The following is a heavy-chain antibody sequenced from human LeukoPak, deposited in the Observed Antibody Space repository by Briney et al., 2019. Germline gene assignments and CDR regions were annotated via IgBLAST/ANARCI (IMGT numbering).Heavy chain of an antibody. D-gene: IGHD1-14*01. Sequence: GGSLRLSCAASGFTFSDYWIHWVRQAPGKGLVWVSRINTDGSITNYADSVKGRFTISRDNAKNTLYLQMNSLRAEDTAVYYCARDSRYSKDVWGQGTTVTVSS. V-gene: IGHV3-74*01. CDR2: INTDGSIT. J-gene: IGHJ6*02. CDR3: ARDSRYSKDV. CDR1: GFTFSDYW.